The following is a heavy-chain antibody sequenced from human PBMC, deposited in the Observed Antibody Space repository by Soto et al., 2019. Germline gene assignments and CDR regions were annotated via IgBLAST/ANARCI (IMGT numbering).Heavy chain of an antibody. CDR3: AKDAKDVVVIPAAIPVGDYYHYMDV. J-gene: IGHJ6*03. V-gene: IGHV3-9*01. CDR2: ITWNSGNI. Sequence: EVQLVESGGGLVQPGRSLRLSCAASGFTFDDYAMHWVRQAPGKGLEWVSGITWNSGNIDYADSVRGRFTISRDNAKNSLYLHMISLRVEDTALYYCAKDAKDVVVIPAAIPVGDYYHYMDVWGKGTTVTVSS. CDR1: GFTFDDYA. D-gene: IGHD2-2*01.